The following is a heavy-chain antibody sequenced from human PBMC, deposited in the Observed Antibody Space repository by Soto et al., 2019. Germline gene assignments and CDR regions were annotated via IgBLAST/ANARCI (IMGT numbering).Heavy chain of an antibody. CDR3: ARAPGDFWSGYYGVDV. D-gene: IGHD3-3*01. J-gene: IGHJ6*02. CDR2: IYHSGST. Sequence: PSETLSLTCAVSGGSISSGGYSWSWIRQPPGKGLEWIGYIYHSGSTYYNPSLKSRVTISVDRSKNQFSLKLSSVTAADTAVYYCARAPGDFWSGYYGVDVWGQGTTVTVSS. CDR1: GGSISSGGYS. V-gene: IGHV4-30-2*01.